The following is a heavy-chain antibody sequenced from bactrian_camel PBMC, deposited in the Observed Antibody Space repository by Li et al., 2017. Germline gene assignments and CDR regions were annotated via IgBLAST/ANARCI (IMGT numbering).Heavy chain of an antibody. CDR1: RFSHSDYC. CDR3: AADCLCASAHGLIGGLVRAKAEETCRV. J-gene: IGHJ4*01. D-gene: IGHD1*01. CDR2: IDPDGSS. Sequence: HVQLVESGGGSVQAGGTATLSCDVSRFSHSDYCMGWFRQAPGREREGVATIDPDGSSGYADSVKGRFAIFRDNAKTTLYLQMNNLKPEDTAMYYCAADCLCASAHGLIGGLVRAKAEETCRVWGQGTQVTVS. V-gene: IGHV3S53*01.